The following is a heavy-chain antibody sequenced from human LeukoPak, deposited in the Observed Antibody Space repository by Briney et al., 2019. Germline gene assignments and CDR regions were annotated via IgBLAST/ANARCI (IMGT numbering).Heavy chain of an antibody. CDR2: INHSGST. J-gene: IGHJ5*02. D-gene: IGHD3-3*01. Sequence: KPGGSLRLSCAASGFTFSSYEMNWVRQAPGKGLEWDGEINHSGSTNYNPSLKSRVTISVDTSKNQFSLKLSSVTAADTAVYYCARGGTIFGVVLLDPWGQGTLVTVSS. CDR1: GFTFSSYE. CDR3: ARGGTIFGVVLLDP. V-gene: IGHV4-34*01.